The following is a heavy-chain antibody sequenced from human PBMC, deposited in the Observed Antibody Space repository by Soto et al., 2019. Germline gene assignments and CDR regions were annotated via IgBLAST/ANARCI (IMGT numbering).Heavy chain of an antibody. V-gene: IGHV4-39*01. CDR3: ARSTQRGGWYFDY. Sequence: SETQSLTCTVSGGSISSSSYYWGWIRQPPGKGLEWIGSIYYSGSTYYNPSLKSRVTISVDTSKNQFSLKLSSVTAADTAVYYCARSTQRGGWYFDYWGQGTLVTVSS. CDR1: GGSISSSSYY. J-gene: IGHJ4*02. D-gene: IGHD6-19*01. CDR2: IYYSGST.